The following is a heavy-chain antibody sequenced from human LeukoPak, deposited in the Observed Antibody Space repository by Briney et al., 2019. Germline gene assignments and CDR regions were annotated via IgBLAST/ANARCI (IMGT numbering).Heavy chain of an antibody. J-gene: IGHJ6*02. Sequence: PGGSLRLSCAASGFTFSSYAMHWVRQAPGKGLEWVAVISYDGSNKYYADSVKGRFTISRDNSKNTLYLQMNSLRAEDTAVYYCAREAVVVPAAMLGYYYYGMDVWGQGTTVTVSS. CDR1: GFTFSSYA. V-gene: IGHV3-30-3*01. D-gene: IGHD2-2*01. CDR2: ISYDGSNK. CDR3: AREAVVVPAAMLGYYYYGMDV.